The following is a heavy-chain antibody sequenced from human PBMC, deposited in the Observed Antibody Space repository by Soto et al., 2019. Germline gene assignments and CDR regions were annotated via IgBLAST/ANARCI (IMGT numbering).Heavy chain of an antibody. CDR3: ARAGGYCSGGSCYWQDDY. CDR2: ISSSSSYI. D-gene: IGHD2-15*01. J-gene: IGHJ4*02. CDR1: GFTFSSYS. V-gene: IGHV3-21*01. Sequence: GGSLRLSCAASGFTFSSYSMNWVRQAPGKGLEWVSSISSSSSYIYYADSVKGRFTISRDNAKNSLYLQMNSLRAEDTAVYYCARAGGYCSGGSCYWQDDYWGQGTLVTAPQ.